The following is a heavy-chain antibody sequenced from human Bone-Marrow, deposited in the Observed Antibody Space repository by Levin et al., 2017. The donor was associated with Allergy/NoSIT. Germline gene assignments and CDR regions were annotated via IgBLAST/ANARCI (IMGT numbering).Heavy chain of an antibody. Sequence: SETLSLTCTVSGGSISSNTYYWGWIRQPPGKGLEWIASIYYSGNTHYNPSLRSRVTISVDTSKNQFSLKVSSVTAADAAVYFWARKPIHFGTYYDYFDYWGQGTLVTVSS. V-gene: IGHV4-39*07. D-gene: IGHD1-26*01. CDR2: IYYSGNT. J-gene: IGHJ4*02. CDR3: ARKPIHFGTYYDYFDY. CDR1: GGSISSNTYY.